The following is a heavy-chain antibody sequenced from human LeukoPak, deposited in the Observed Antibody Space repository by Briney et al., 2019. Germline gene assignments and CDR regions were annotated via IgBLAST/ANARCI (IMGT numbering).Heavy chain of an antibody. Sequence: GGSLRLSCAASGFTFSDYYMSWIRQAAGKGLEWVSYISSSGSTIYYADSMKGRFTISRDNAKNSLYLQMNSLRAEDTAVYYCARVAHYYDSSGYYSSDPSFFDYWGQGTLVTVSS. V-gene: IGHV3-11*01. CDR2: ISSSGSTI. J-gene: IGHJ4*02. CDR1: GFTFSDYY. D-gene: IGHD3-22*01. CDR3: ARVAHYYDSSGYYSSDPSFFDY.